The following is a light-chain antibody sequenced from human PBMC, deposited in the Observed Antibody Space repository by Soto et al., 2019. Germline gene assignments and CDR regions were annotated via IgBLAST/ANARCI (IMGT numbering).Light chain of an antibody. CDR1: QSISSW. CDR3: QQYNSYSMYT. J-gene: IGKJ2*01. Sequence: DIQVTQSPSTLSASVGDRVTITCRASQSISSWLAWYQQKPGKDPKLLIYKASSLESGVPSRFSGSGSGTEFTLTISSLQPDDFATYYCQQYNSYSMYTFVQGTKLVIK. V-gene: IGKV1-5*03. CDR2: KAS.